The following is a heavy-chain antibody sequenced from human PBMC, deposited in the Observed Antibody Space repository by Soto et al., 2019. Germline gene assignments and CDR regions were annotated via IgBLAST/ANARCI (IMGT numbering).Heavy chain of an antibody. CDR3: ARLEAKDDVADY. V-gene: IGHV4-39*01. CDR2: IYYSGST. D-gene: IGHD1-1*01. J-gene: IGHJ4*02. Sequence: QLQLQESGPGLVKPSETLSLTCTVSGGSISSSSYYWGWIRQPPGKGLEWIGSIYYSGSTYYNPSLKSRVTIAVDTSKHQFSLKLSAVTAADTAVYYCARLEAKDDVADYWGQGTLVTVSS. CDR1: GGSISSSSYY.